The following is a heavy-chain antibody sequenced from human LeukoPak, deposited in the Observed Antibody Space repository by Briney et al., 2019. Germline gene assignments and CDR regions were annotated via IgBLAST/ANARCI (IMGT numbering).Heavy chain of an antibody. CDR3: ARVRMGDDFNPFDY. V-gene: IGHV3-7*01. D-gene: IGHD3-16*01. Sequence: GGSLRLSCAASGFTFSKTWMSWVRQAPGKGLEWVANIKVDGSERYYVDSVKRRFTISRDNAKNTLYLQMNSLRAEDTAVYYCARVRMGDDFNPFDYWGQGTLVTVSS. CDR2: IKVDGSER. CDR1: GFTFSKTW. J-gene: IGHJ4*02.